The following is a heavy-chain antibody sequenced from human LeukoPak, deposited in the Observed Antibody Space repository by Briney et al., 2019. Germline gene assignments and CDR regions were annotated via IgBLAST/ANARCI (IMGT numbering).Heavy chain of an antibody. J-gene: IGHJ4*02. CDR2: IYYSGST. CDR1: GGSISSGDYY. CDR3: ARASYYYDSSGYYKGRDYFDY. V-gene: IGHV4-30-4*01. D-gene: IGHD3-22*01. Sequence: SQTLSLTCTVSGGSISSGDYYWSWIRQPPGKGLEWIGYIYYSGSTYYNPSLKSRVTISVDTSKNQFSLKLSSVTAADTAVYYCARASYYYDSSGYYKGRDYFDYWGQGTPVTVSS.